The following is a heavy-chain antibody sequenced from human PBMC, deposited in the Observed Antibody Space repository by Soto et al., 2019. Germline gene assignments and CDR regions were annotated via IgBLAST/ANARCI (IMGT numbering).Heavy chain of an antibody. J-gene: IGHJ3*02. CDR1: GGTFSSYA. V-gene: IGHV1-69*12. Sequence: QVQLVQSGTEVKKPGSSVKVSCKASGGTFSSYAISWVRQAPGQGLEWMGGSIPIFGTANYAQKFQGRVTITADEATTTAYMELSSLRSEDTAVYYCARDGGIVVVVAATLRGAFDIWGQGTMVTVSS. CDR3: ARDGGIVVVVAATLRGAFDI. CDR2: SIPIFGTA. D-gene: IGHD2-15*01.